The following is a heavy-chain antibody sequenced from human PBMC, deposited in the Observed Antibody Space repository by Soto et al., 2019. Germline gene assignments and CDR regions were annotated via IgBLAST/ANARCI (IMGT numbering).Heavy chain of an antibody. CDR1: GFTFSSYG. CDR3: ARDGYYDILTGHYYYYGMDV. CDR2: IWYDGSNK. D-gene: IGHD3-9*01. J-gene: IGHJ6*02. Sequence: QVQLVESGGGVVQPGRSLRLSCAASGFTFSSYGMHWVRQAPGKGLEWVAVIWYDGSNKYYADSAKGRFTISRDNSKNTLYLQMNSLRAEDTAVYYCARDGYYDILTGHYYYYGMDVWGQGTTVTVSS. V-gene: IGHV3-33*01.